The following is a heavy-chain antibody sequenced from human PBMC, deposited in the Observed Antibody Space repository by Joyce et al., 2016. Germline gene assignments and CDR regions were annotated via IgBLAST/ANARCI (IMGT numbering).Heavy chain of an antibody. CDR2: IYLGGST. D-gene: IGHD5-12*01. CDR1: GGSISSAHW. Sequence: VQLQESGPGLVKPSGTLSLTCAVSGGSISSAHWWSWVRQPPGKGLEWIGEIYLGGSTTYNPSLKSRVTISVDKSKKQLSLKMNSVTAADTAVYYCARNGAYSQDSWGQGTLVTVSS. V-gene: IGHV4-4*02. CDR3: ARNGAYSQDS. J-gene: IGHJ5*01.